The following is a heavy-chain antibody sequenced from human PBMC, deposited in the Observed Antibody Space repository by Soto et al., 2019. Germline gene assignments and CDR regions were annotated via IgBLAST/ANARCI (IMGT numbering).Heavy chain of an antibody. CDR2: IIPIVGVP. J-gene: IGHJ4*02. V-gene: IGHV1-69*01. CDR1: GGTFRNYP. D-gene: IGHD5-12*01. CDR3: ARVLEFRDGYISHFDY. Sequence: QVQLVQSGAAVKKPGSSVKVSCKASGGTFRNYPFNWVRQAPGQGLEWVGGIIPIVGVPNYAQEFQGRVTITADESTTTVYLEMSCLRSEDTAVYYCARVLEFRDGYISHFDYWGQSTLVTVSS.